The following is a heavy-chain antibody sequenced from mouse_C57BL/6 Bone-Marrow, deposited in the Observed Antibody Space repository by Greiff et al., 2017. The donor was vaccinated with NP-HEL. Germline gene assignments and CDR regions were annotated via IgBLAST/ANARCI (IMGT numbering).Heavy chain of an antibody. D-gene: IGHD2-2*01. V-gene: IGHV14-3*01. CDR2: IDPANGNT. CDR1: GFNFTNSY. J-gene: IGHJ2*01. Sequence: EVQLLQSVAELVRPGASVKLSCTASGFNFTNSYMHWVKQRPEQGLEWIGRIDPANGNTNYAPTFQGTATITADTSSNTAYLQLSSLTSEDTANYYCARWGYASDYWGQGTTLTVSS. CDR3: ARWGYASDY.